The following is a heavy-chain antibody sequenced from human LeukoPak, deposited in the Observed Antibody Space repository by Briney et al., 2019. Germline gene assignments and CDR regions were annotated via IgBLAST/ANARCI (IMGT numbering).Heavy chain of an antibody. J-gene: IGHJ5*02. Sequence: PETLSLTCTVSGGSISSYYWRCIRQPAGKGLEWIGRLYTSGGANYNPSLKSRVPMSVDTSNNQFSLKLSSVTAADTAVYYCARDGGGHYDFWSVSDNWFDPWGQGTLVTVSS. CDR3: ARDGGGHYDFWSVSDNWFDP. V-gene: IGHV4-4*07. D-gene: IGHD3-3*01. CDR1: GGSISSYY. CDR2: LYTSGGA.